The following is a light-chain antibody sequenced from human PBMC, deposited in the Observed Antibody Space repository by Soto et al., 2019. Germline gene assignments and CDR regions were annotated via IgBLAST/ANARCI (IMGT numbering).Light chain of an antibody. J-gene: IGKJ1*01. V-gene: IGKV2-28*01. Sequence: IVVTQSRLSLPVTPGEPASISCRSSQSLLHSNGYNYLDWYLQKPGQSPRLLIYLGSNRASGVPDRFSGSGSGTDFTLKIGRVEAEDVGVYYCMQALQTPTFGQGTKVDIK. CDR2: LGS. CDR1: QSLLHSNGYNY. CDR3: MQALQTPT.